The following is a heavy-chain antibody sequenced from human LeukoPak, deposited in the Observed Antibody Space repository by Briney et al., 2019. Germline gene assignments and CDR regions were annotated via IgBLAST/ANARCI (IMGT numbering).Heavy chain of an antibody. Sequence: GGSLRLSCTASGFTFGDYSMTWVRQAPGKGLEWVGFIRSKIYGGTPEYAASVKGRFTISRDDSKGIAYLQMNSLKTEDTAVYYCTRDQTPYYWGQGTLATVSS. CDR3: TRDQTPYY. J-gene: IGHJ4*02. V-gene: IGHV3-49*04. CDR2: IRSKIYGGTP. CDR1: GFTFGDYS.